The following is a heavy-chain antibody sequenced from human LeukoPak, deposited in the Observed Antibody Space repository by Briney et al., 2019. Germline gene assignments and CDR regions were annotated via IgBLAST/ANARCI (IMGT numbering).Heavy chain of an antibody. CDR3: ARSKGRDGYNRFLDYFDY. CDR1: GFTFSSYW. J-gene: IGHJ4*02. Sequence: GGSLRLSCAASGFTFSSYWMHWVRQAPGQGLVWVSRINSDGSSTSYADSVRGRFSISRDNAKNTLYVQMNSLRAEDTAVYYCARSKGRDGYNRFLDYFDYWGQGTLVTVSS. D-gene: IGHD5-24*01. CDR2: INSDGSST. V-gene: IGHV3-74*01.